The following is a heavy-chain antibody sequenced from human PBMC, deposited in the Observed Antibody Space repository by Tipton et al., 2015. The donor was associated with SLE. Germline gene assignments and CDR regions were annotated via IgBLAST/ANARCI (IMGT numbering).Heavy chain of an antibody. J-gene: IGHJ6*03. CDR1: GDSISNYY. CDR2: IYYRGTS. CDR3: ARFSTSCPPREVCYMDV. Sequence: TLSLTCTVSGDSISNYYWSWIRQPPGKGLEWIGYIYYRGTSNYNPSLKSRVTISVDTSKNQFSLKLSSVTAADTAVYYCARFSTSCPPREVCYMDVWGKGTTVTVSS. V-gene: IGHV4-59*08. D-gene: IGHD2-2*01.